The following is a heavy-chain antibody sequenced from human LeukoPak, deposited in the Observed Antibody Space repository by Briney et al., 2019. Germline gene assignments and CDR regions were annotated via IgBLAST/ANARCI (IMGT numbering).Heavy chain of an antibody. CDR1: GYTFTGYY. CDR3: ARAKYGDYYYYYYYMDV. J-gene: IGHJ6*03. D-gene: IGHD4-17*01. V-gene: IGHV1-2*02. Sequence: ASVKVSCKASGYTFTGYYMHWVRQAPGQGLEWMGWINPNSGGTNYAQKFQGRVTMTRDTSISTAYMELSRLRSDDTAVYYCARAKYGDYYYYYYYMDVWGKGTTVTVSS. CDR2: INPNSGGT.